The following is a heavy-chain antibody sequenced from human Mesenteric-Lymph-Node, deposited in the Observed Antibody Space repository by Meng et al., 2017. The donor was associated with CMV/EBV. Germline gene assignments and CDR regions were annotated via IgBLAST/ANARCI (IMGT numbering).Heavy chain of an antibody. CDR1: GGSISSSSYY. CDR3: ARVRTPDYYYGMDV. J-gene: IGHJ6*02. V-gene: IGHV4-61*01. D-gene: IGHD1-14*01. CDR2: IYYSGST. Sequence: SETLSLTCTVSGGSISSSSYYWSWIRQPPGKGLEWIGYIYYSGSTNYNPSLKSRVTISVDTSKNQFSLKLSSVTAADTAVYYCARVRTPDYYYGMDVWGQGTTVTVSS.